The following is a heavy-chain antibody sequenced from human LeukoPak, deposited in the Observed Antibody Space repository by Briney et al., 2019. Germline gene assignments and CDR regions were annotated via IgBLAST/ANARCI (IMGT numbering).Heavy chain of an antibody. CDR2: IYYSGST. CDR3: ARASDYVWGSYRYPFDY. D-gene: IGHD3-16*02. Sequence: PSETLSLTCNVSGGSISSSTYYWGWIRQPPGKGLEWIGSIYYSGSTYYNPSLESRVTISVGTSKNQFSLKLSSVTAADTAVYYCARASDYVWGSYRYPFDYWGQGTLITVSS. V-gene: IGHV4-39*01. CDR1: GGSISSSTYY. J-gene: IGHJ4*02.